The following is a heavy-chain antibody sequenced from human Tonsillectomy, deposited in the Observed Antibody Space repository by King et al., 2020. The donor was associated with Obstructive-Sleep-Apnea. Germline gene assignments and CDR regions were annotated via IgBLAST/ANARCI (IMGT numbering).Heavy chain of an antibody. Sequence: VQLVESGGGLVQPGGSLRLSCAASGFTFSSYAMSWVRQAPGKGLEWVSAISGSGGSTYYADSVKGRFTISRDNSKNTLYLQMNSLRAEDTAVYYCAKGGGYYGSGSYPVVMYNWFDPWGQGTLVTVSS. CDR2: ISGSGGST. V-gene: IGHV3-23*04. D-gene: IGHD3-10*01. J-gene: IGHJ5*02. CDR1: GFTFSSYA. CDR3: AKGGGYYGSGSYPVVMYNWFDP.